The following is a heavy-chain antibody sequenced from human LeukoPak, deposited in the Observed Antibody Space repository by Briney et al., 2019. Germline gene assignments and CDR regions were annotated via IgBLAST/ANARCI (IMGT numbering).Heavy chain of an antibody. CDR2: IYYSGNT. CDR3: ARGYYDTSGYWLSYFDY. Sequence: PSQTLSLTCTVSGGSMKNYYWTWNRQPPGKGLEWIGYIYYSGNTNYNPSLKSRVSISVDTSKNQLSLKLSSVTAADTAVYYCARGYYDTSGYWLSYFDYWGQGTLVTVSS. V-gene: IGHV4-59*01. CDR1: GGSMKNYY. D-gene: IGHD3-22*01. J-gene: IGHJ4*02.